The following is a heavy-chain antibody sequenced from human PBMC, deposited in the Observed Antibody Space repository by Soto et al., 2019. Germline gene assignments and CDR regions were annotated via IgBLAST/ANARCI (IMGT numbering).Heavy chain of an antibody. CDR3: ARVAAAFTYYFDY. V-gene: IGHV4-38-2*01. CDR2: VYQTGRT. D-gene: IGHD6-25*01. CDR1: NYSIINGYY. Sequence: PSETLSLTXDVSNYSIINGYYWGWIRQPPGKGLEWIGSVYQTGRTYYNPSLKSRATISVDTSKNKFSLKLTSVTAADTAVYFCARVAAAFTYYFDYSGQGTLVTVSS. J-gene: IGHJ4*02.